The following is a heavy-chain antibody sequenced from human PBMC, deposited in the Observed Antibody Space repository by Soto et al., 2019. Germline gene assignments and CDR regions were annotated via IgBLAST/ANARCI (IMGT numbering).Heavy chain of an antibody. Sequence: GGSLRLSCAASGFTFSSYGIHWVRQAPGKGLEWVTVIWYDGSNKYYADSVKGRFTISRDNSKNTLYLQMNSLRAEDTAVYYCAREITIFGATYGMDVWGQGTTVTVSS. CDR1: GFTFSSYG. V-gene: IGHV3-33*01. D-gene: IGHD3-3*01. J-gene: IGHJ6*02. CDR2: IWYDGSNK. CDR3: AREITIFGATYGMDV.